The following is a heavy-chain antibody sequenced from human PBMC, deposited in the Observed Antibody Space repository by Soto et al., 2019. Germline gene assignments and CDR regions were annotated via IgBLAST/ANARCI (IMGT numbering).Heavy chain of an antibody. CDR2: IYYSGST. CDR1: GGSISSGDYY. Sequence: ASETLSLTCTVSGGSISSGDYYWSWIRQPPGKGLEWIGYIYYSGSTYYNPSLKSRVTISVDTSKNQFSLKLSSVTAADTAVYYCARATTAVVTPYYFDYWGQGTLVTVSS. CDR3: ARATTAVVTPYYFDY. J-gene: IGHJ4*02. D-gene: IGHD1-1*01. V-gene: IGHV4-30-4*01.